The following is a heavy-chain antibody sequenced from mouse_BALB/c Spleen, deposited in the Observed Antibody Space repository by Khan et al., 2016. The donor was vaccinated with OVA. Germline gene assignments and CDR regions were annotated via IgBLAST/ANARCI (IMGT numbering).Heavy chain of an antibody. CDR1: GYSFTDYT. CDR3: AGSGYGGFAY. CDR2: INPYNGDT. V-gene: IGHV1-18*01. J-gene: IGHJ3*01. Sequence: EVQLQQSGPELVKPGASMKMSCKASGYSFTDYTMNWVKQSHKKNLEWIGLINPYNGDTNYHHKFKGKATLTVDKSSRTAYMELLSLTSEDSAVYYCAGSGYGGFAYWGQGTLVTVSA. D-gene: IGHD1-2*01.